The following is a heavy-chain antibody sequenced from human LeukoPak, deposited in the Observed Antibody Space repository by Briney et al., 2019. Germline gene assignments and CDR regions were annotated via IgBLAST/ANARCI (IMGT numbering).Heavy chain of an antibody. V-gene: IGHV3-23*01. J-gene: IGHJ4*02. Sequence: GGSLRLSCAASGFTFSSYALTWARLSPEQGLEWVSSISADGAHTYYAESVKGRFTISRDDSTDTVYLQMNSLRGEDTAVYFCAKDLRVTSRLGYFDYWGQGTLVTVST. CDR2: ISADGAHT. CDR3: AKDLRVTSRLGYFDY. D-gene: IGHD3-9*01. CDR1: GFTFSSYA.